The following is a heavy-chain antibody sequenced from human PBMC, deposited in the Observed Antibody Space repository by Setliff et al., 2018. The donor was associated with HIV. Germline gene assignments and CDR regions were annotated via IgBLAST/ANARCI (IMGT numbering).Heavy chain of an antibody. J-gene: IGHJ4*02. CDR1: GGSISSGSYY. CDR3: ARDRTDYFDY. V-gene: IGHV4-61*02. Sequence: KPSETLSLTCTVSGGSISSGSYYWSWIRQPAGKGLEWIGRIYTSGSTNYNPSLKSRVTISVGTSKNQFSLKLSSVTAADTAVYYCARDRTDYFDYWGQGTLVTVSS. CDR2: IYTSGST.